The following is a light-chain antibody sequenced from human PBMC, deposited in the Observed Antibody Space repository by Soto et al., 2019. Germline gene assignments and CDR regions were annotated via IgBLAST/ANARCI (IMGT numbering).Light chain of an antibody. CDR3: QAWDSSTVV. CDR2: QDN. J-gene: IGLJ2*01. Sequence: SYELTQPPSVSVSPGQTASITCSGEKLGDKYACWYQQKPGQSPVLVIYQDNNRPSGIPERFSGSSSGNTATLTISGTQAMDEADYYCQAWDSSTVVFGGGTKVTVL. V-gene: IGLV3-1*01. CDR1: KLGDKY.